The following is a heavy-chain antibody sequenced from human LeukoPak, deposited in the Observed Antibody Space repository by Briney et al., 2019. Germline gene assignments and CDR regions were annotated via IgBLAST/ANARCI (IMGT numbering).Heavy chain of an antibody. V-gene: IGHV4-4*09. CDR3: ARNVVLDY. CDR1: GGSISGYY. Sequence: TSETLSLTCTVSGGSISGYYWSWIRQPPGKGLEWIGYIYTSGSTNYNPSLKSRVTISVDTSKNQFSLKLSSVTAADTAVYYCARNVVLDYWGQGTLVTVSS. J-gene: IGHJ4*02. CDR2: IYTSGST. D-gene: IGHD2-15*01.